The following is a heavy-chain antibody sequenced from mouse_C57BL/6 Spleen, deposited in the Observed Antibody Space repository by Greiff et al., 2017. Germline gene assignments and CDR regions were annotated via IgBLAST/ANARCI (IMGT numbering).Heavy chain of an antibody. Sequence: QVQLKQPGAELVKPGASVKLSCKASGYTFTSYWMHWVKQRPGQGLEWIGMIHPNSGSTNYNEKFKSKATLTVDKSSSTAYMQLSSLTSEDSAVYYGACTTVVARKAMDDWGQGTSVTVSS. CDR2: IHPNSGST. D-gene: IGHD1-1*01. CDR1: GYTFTSYW. CDR3: ACTTVVARKAMDD. J-gene: IGHJ4*01. V-gene: IGHV1-64*01.